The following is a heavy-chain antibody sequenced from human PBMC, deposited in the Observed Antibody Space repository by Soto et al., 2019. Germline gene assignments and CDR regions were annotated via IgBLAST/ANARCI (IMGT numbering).Heavy chain of an antibody. Sequence: QVQLVQSGAEVKKPGSSVKVSCKTSGVSFNNNGIGWVRQAPGHGLEWMGGVSPPFRTSNYARKFQGRISITADTSTGTGNMELSSLPSEDTAQYFCARVLYYGSVSYSPYGMDVWGQGTTVTVSS. CDR2: VSPPFRTS. D-gene: IGHD3-10*01. CDR3: ARVLYYGSVSYSPYGMDV. J-gene: IGHJ6*02. CDR1: GVSFNNNG. V-gene: IGHV1-69*06.